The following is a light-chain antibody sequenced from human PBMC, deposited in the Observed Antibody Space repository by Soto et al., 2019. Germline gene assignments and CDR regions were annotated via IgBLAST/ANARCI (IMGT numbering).Light chain of an antibody. CDR2: GAS. CDR1: QSVGSS. V-gene: IGKV3-11*01. CDR3: QQRSNWPPVT. Sequence: EVVLTQSPATLSLSAGERATLFCRASQSVGSSLAWYQQKLGQAPRLLIYGASSRATGIPARFSGSGSGTDFTLTISSLEPEDFAVYYCQQRSNWPPVTFGQGTRLEI. J-gene: IGKJ5*01.